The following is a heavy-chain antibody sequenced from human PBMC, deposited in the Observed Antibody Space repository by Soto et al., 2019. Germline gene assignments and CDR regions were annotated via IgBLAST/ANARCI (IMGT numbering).Heavy chain of an antibody. J-gene: IGHJ4*02. CDR2: IIPILGIA. D-gene: IGHD2-2*01. CDR1: GGTFSSYT. Sequence: QVQLVQSGAEVKKPGSSVKVSCKASGGTFSSYTISWVRQAPGQGLEWMGRIIPILGIANYAQKFQGRVTITADKSTSTAYMELSSLRSEDTAVYYCARVMPAVTGKDYWGQGTLVTVSS. V-gene: IGHV1-69*02. CDR3: ARVMPAVTGKDY.